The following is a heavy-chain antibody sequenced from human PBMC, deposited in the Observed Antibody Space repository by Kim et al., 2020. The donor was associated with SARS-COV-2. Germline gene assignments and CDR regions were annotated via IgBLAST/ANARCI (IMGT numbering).Heavy chain of an antibody. CDR3: AKVTTITAPFYDY. V-gene: IGHV3-23*01. Sequence: YAESVQGRFTRPRDNSKNALNLQMNSLRAEDTALYYCAKVTTITAPFYDYWGQGTLVTVSS. D-gene: IGHD4-4*01. J-gene: IGHJ4*02.